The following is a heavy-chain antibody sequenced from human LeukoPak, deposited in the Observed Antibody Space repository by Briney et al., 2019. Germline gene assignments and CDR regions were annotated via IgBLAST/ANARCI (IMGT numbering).Heavy chain of an antibody. CDR3: ARNGGSYSFDY. J-gene: IGHJ4*02. CDR1: GGSISSYY. Sequence: TSETLSLTCTVSGGSISSYYWSWIRQPPGKGLEWIGYIYYSGSTNYSPSLKSRVTISVDTSKNQFSLKLSSVPPADTAVYYCARNGGSYSFDYWGQGTLVTVSS. V-gene: IGHV4-59*01. D-gene: IGHD1-26*01. CDR2: IYYSGST.